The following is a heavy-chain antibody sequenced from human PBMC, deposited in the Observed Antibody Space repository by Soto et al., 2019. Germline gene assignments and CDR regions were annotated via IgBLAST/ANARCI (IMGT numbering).Heavy chain of an antibody. Sequence: TSETLSLSCTVSGGSISSYYWSWIRQPPGKGLEWIGYIYYSGSTNYNPSLKSRVTISVDTSKNQFSLKLSSVTAADTAVYYCARRYGQHAFDIWGQGTMVTVSS. CDR2: IYYSGST. CDR3: ARRYGQHAFDI. CDR1: GGSISSYY. D-gene: IGHD3-10*01. J-gene: IGHJ3*02. V-gene: IGHV4-59*08.